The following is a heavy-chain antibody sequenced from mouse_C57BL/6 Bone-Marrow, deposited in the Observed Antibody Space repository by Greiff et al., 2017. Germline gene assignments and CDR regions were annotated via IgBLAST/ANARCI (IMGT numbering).Heavy chain of an antibody. J-gene: IGHJ1*03. V-gene: IGHV1-72*01. CDR2: IDPNSGGT. D-gene: IGHD1-1*01. CDR1: GYTFTSYW. Sequence: QVQLKQPGAELVKPGASVKLSCKASGYTFTSYWMHWVKQRPGRGLEWIGRIDPNSGGTKYNEKFKSKATLTVDKPSSTAYRQLSSLTSEDSAVYYCARTYGSSFYWYFDVWGTGTTVTVSS. CDR3: ARTYGSSFYWYFDV.